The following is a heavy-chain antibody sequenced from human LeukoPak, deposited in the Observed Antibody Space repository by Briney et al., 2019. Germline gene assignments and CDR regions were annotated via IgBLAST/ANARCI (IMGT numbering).Heavy chain of an antibody. J-gene: IGHJ4*02. CDR3: ARDGCDSNGYSGY. Sequence: GGSLRLSCADSGFTVSSNYMTWVRQAPGKGLEWVSVIYSGGTTYYADSVKGRFTISRDNSKNTLYLQMNSLRAEDTAVYYCARDGCDSNGYSGYWGQGTLVTVSS. V-gene: IGHV3-53*01. CDR1: GFTVSSNY. CDR2: IYSGGTT. D-gene: IGHD3-22*01.